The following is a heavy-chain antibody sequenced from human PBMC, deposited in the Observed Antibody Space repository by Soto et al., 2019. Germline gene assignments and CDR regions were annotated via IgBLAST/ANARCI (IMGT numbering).Heavy chain of an antibody. CDR3: ARDPWDNWNDDYYGMDV. V-gene: IGHV4-30-4*01. CDR2: IYYSGST. D-gene: IGHD1-20*01. J-gene: IGHJ6*02. CDR1: GGSIISGDYC. Sequence: SETLSLTCTVSGGSIISGDYCCVWIRQPPWRGLEWIGYIYYSGSTYYNPSLKSRVTISVDTSKNQFSLKLSSVTAADTAVYYCARDPWDNWNDDYYGMDVWGQGTTVTVSS.